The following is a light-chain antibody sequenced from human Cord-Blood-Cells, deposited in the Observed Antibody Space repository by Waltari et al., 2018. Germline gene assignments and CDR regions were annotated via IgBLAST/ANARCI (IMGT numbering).Light chain of an antibody. V-gene: IGLV2-23*02. CDR3: CSYAGSSTVV. CDR1: SSDVGSYNL. Sequence: QSALTPPASVSGSPGQSITLSCTGTSSDVGSYNLVSWYQQHPGKAPKLMIYEVSKRPSGVSNRFSGSKSGNTASLTISGLQAEDEADYYCCSYAGSSTVVFGGGTKLTVL. J-gene: IGLJ2*01. CDR2: EVS.